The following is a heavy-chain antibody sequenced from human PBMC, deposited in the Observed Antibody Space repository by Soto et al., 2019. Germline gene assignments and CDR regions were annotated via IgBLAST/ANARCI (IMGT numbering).Heavy chain of an antibody. Sequence: EVQLLESGGGLVQPGGSLRLSCAASGFTFSSYAMTWVRQAPGKGLEWVSAITGGGGNTYSADSVKGRFAISRDNSKNTLYLHMSSLRAEDTAIYFCAKGVSEYCLGARCYHFDSWGQGTLVTVSS. CDR2: ITGGGGNT. J-gene: IGHJ4*02. D-gene: IGHD2-15*01. CDR1: GFTFSSYA. V-gene: IGHV3-23*01. CDR3: AKGVSEYCLGARCYHFDS.